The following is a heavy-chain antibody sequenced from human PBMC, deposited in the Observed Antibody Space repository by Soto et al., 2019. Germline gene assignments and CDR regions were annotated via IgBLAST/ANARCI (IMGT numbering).Heavy chain of an antibody. CDR3: TGLWFGEIYNY. Sequence: EVELVESGGGSVKPGGSLTLSCAASGFSFKNAWMNWVRQAPGKGLEWVGRIKNKNDGGTTDYAAFVKGRFTISRDASENTLYLHMNGLKTEDTGVYFCTGLWFGEIYNYWGQGSLVTVSS. CDR2: IKNKNDGGTT. J-gene: IGHJ4*01. D-gene: IGHD3-10*01. CDR1: GFSFKNAW. V-gene: IGHV3-15*07.